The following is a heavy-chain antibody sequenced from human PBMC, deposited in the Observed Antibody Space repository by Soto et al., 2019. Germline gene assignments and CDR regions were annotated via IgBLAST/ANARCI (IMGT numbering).Heavy chain of an antibody. CDR1: GGSISSYY. D-gene: IGHD4-4*01. V-gene: IGHV4-59*01. CDR2: IYYSGST. J-gene: IGHJ4*02. Sequence: SETLSLTCTVSGGSISSYYWSWIRQPPGKGLEWIGYIYYSGSTNYNPSLKSRVTISVDTSKNQFSLKLSSVTAADTAVYYCARVVTTVTTGGFVDYWGQGTLVTVSS. CDR3: ARVVTTVTTGGFVDY.